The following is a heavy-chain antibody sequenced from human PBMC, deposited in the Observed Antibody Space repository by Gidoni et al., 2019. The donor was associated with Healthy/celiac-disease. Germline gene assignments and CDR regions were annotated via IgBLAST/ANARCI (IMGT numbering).Heavy chain of an antibody. Sequence: QVQLVESGGGVVQPGRSLRLSCAASGFTFSSYGMHWVRQAPGKGLEWVAVIWYDGSNKYYADSVKGRFTISRDNSKNTLYLQMNSLRAEDTAVYYCARELWFGEFRDYYFDYWGQGTLVTVSS. CDR1: GFTFSSYG. D-gene: IGHD3-10*01. J-gene: IGHJ4*02. CDR2: IWYDGSNK. CDR3: ARELWFGEFRDYYFDY. V-gene: IGHV3-33*01.